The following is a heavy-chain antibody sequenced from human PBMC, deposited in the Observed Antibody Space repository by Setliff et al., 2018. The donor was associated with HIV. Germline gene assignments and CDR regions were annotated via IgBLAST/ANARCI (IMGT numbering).Heavy chain of an antibody. CDR1: GFTLAVYA. D-gene: IGHD6-13*01. CDR2: IRNIAYGESI. Sequence: GGSLRLSCTASGFTLAVYALSWVRQAPGKGLECVGFIRNIAYGESIEYAASVKDRCTISRETSKNIAYLQMNNRKTGDTAVYYCTRGGGSNQDYFDSWGQGVPVTVSS. J-gene: IGHJ4*02. V-gene: IGHV3-49*04. CDR3: TRGGGSNQDYFDS.